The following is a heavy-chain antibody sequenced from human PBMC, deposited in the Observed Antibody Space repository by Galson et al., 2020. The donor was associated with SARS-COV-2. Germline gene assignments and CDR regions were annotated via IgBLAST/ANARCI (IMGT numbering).Heavy chain of an antibody. D-gene: IGHD2-21*01. CDR2: IKGDETGI. J-gene: IGHJ2*01. V-gene: IGHV3-7*01. CDR3: ATGIGLHFNL. CDR1: EFTFSRDSW. Sequence: GESLKISCAASEFTFSRDSWMMWVRQAPGKGLEWVAHIKGDETGIHYMDSVEGRFTISTDNAKKSVFLQMNSLRVEDTAVYYCATGIGLHFNLWGRVTLVTVSS.